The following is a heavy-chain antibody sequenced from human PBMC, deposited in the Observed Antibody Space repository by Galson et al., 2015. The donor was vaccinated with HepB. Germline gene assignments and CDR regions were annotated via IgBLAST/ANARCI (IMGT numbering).Heavy chain of an antibody. CDR2: ISYDGSNK. J-gene: IGHJ5*02. Sequence: SLRLSCAASGFTFSSYAMHWVRQAPGKGLEWVAVISYDGSNKYYADSVKGRFTISRDNPKNTLYLQMNSLRAEDTAVYYCARALLWELSAWGQGTLVTVSS. D-gene: IGHD1-26*01. CDR1: GFTFSSYA. V-gene: IGHV3-30-3*01. CDR3: ARALLWELSA.